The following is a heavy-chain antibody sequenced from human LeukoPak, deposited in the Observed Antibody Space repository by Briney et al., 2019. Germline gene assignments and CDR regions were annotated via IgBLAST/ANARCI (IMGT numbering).Heavy chain of an antibody. J-gene: IGHJ4*02. CDR3: AITLGDYFDY. CDR1: GFTFSSYG. Sequence: GGSLRLSCAASGFTFSSYGMHWVRQAPGKGLEWVAVISYDGSNKYYADSVKGRFTISRDNSKNTLYLQMNSLRAEDTAVYYCAITLGDYFDYWGQGTLVTVSS. V-gene: IGHV3-30*03. CDR2: ISYDGSNK.